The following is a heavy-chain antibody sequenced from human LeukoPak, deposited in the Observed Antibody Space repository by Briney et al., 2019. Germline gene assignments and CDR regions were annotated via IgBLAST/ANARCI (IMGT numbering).Heavy chain of an antibody. J-gene: IGHJ4*02. CDR3: ASGIAEPSTSLIDF. D-gene: IGHD6-13*01. CDR1: VYTFTNYY. CDR2: FDPEDGET. V-gene: IGHV1-69-2*01. Sequence: ASVTVSFTASVYTFTNYYIHWVQQAPGEGLAWMGRFDPEDGETRYAEKFQGRVTITADTSTLTAYMELSSLRSEDTAMYYCASGIAEPSTSLIDFWGQGTLVTVSS.